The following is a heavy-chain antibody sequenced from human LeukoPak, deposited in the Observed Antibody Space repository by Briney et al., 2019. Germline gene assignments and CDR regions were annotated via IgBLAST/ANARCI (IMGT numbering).Heavy chain of an antibody. CDR2: IYYSGYT. Sequence: SETLSLTCTVSGGSISSYYWSWIRQPPGKGLEWIGYIYYSGYTNYNPSLKSRVTISVDTSKNQFSLKLSSVTAADTAVYYCVRVGWGLLRGHDAPDIWGQGTMVTVSS. CDR1: GGSISSYY. J-gene: IGHJ3*02. V-gene: IGHV4-59*12. CDR3: VRVGWGLLRGHDAPDI. D-gene: IGHD2-21*02.